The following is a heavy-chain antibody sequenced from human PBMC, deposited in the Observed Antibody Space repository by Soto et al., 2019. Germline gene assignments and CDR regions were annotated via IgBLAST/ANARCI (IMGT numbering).Heavy chain of an antibody. V-gene: IGHV3-33*01. CDR1: GFTFSSYG. J-gene: IGHJ6*02. CDR3: ARENSPTMVRGVITLYYYYYGMDV. D-gene: IGHD3-10*01. CDR2: IWYDGSNK. Sequence: QVQLVESGGGVVQPGRSLRLSCAASGFTFSSYGMHWVRQAPGKGLEWGAVIWYDGSNKYYADSVKGRFTISRDNSKNTLYLQMNSLRAEDTAVYYCARENSPTMVRGVITLYYYYYGMDVWGQGTTVTVSS.